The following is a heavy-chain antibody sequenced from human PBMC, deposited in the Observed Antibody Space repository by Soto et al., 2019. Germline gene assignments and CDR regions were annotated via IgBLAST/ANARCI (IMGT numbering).Heavy chain of an antibody. D-gene: IGHD6-19*01. V-gene: IGHV4-4*02. J-gene: IGHJ4*02. CDR2: IHHSGST. CDR1: GGSISSSNW. Sequence: QVQLQESGPGLVKPSGTLSLTCALSGGSISSSNWWSWVRQPPGKGLEWIGEIHHSGSTNYKSSLKSRVTISVDKHKNQFSLKLNSVTAADTAVYYCARNGYSNGWYHFDYWGQGILVTVSS. CDR3: ARNGYSNGWYHFDY.